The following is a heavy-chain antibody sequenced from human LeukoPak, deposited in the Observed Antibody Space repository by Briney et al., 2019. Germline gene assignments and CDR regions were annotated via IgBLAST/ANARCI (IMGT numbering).Heavy chain of an antibody. V-gene: IGHV4-39*01. CDR2: IYYSGST. CDR3: ARCRRVVTSFDY. Sequence: PSETLSLTCTVSGGSISSSSYYWGWIRQPPGKGLEWIGSIYYSGSTYYNPSLKSRVTISVDTSKNQFSLKLSSVTAADTAVYYCARCRRVVTSFDYWGQGTLVTVSS. J-gene: IGHJ4*02. D-gene: IGHD3-22*01. CDR1: GGSISSSSYY.